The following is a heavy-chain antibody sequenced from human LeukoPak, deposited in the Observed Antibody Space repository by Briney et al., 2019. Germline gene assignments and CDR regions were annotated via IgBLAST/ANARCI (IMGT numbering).Heavy chain of an antibody. CDR2: ISGSGGST. CDR3: ASSQRPDFWSGYHYFDY. Sequence: GGSLRLSCAASRFTFSSYAMSWVRQAPGKGLEWVSAISGSGGSTYYADSVKGRFTISRDNSKNTLYLQMNSLRAEDTAVYYCASSQRPDFWSGYHYFDYWGQGTLVTVSS. V-gene: IGHV3-23*01. D-gene: IGHD3-3*01. CDR1: RFTFSSYA. J-gene: IGHJ4*02.